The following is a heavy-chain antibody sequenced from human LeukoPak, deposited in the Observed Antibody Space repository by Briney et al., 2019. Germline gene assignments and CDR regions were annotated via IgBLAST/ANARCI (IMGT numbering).Heavy chain of an antibody. Sequence: ASVKVSCKASGYPFTSYGLRWVRQAPGQGLEWMGWISPYNGNTNYAQKLQGRVTMTTDTSTTTAYMELRSLRSDDTAVYYCARSVSRNDSRGYWGQGTLVTVSS. CDR3: ARSVSRNDSRGY. V-gene: IGHV1-18*01. D-gene: IGHD3-22*01. CDR1: GYPFTSYG. J-gene: IGHJ4*02. CDR2: ISPYNGNT.